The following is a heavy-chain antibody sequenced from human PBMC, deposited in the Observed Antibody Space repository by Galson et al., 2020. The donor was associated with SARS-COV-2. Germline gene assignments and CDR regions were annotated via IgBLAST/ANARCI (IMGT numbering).Heavy chain of an antibody. J-gene: IGHJ3*01. D-gene: IGHD2-2*01. CDR3: ARAVGSITTLRGACDV. CDR1: GFTVTSNY. CDR2: IYSGGST. Sequence: GGSLRLSCAASGFTVTSNYMTWVRQAPGKGLEWVSLIYSGGSTYYADSVKGRFTISRHSSENTLYLQMNSLRPEDTAVYYCARAVGSITTLRGACDVWGQGTMVTVSS. V-gene: IGHV3-53*04.